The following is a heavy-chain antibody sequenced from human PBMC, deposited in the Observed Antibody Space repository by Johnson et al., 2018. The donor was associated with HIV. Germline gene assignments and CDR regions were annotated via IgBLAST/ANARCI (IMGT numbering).Heavy chain of an antibody. CDR1: GFTFNNAW. J-gene: IGHJ3*02. Sequence: VQLVESGGGLVQPGGSLRLSCAASGFTFNNAWMTWFRQPPGKGLEWVANIKQDGSEKYSVDSVKGRFTVSRDNAKNSLYLQMNSLRAEDTAVYYCARGDGYRRAFDIWGQGTMVTVSS. V-gene: IGHV3-7*01. D-gene: IGHD1-1*01. CDR3: ARGDGYRRAFDI. CDR2: IKQDGSEK.